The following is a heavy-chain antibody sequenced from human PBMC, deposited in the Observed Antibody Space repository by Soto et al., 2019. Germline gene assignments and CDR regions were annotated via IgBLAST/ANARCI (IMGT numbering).Heavy chain of an antibody. CDR2: ISYDGSNK. V-gene: IGHV3-30-3*01. CDR3: ARSSGWYRSYFDY. D-gene: IGHD6-19*01. CDR1: GFTFSSYA. J-gene: IGHJ4*02. Sequence: GGSLRLSCAASGFTFSSYAMHWVRQAPGKGLEWVAVISYDGSNKYYADSVKGRFTISRDNSKNTLYLQMNSLRAEDTAVYYCARSSGWYRSYFDYWGQGTLVTVSS.